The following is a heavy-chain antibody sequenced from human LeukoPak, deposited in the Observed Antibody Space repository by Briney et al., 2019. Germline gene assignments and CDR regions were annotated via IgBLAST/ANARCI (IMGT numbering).Heavy chain of an antibody. CDR3: AEGRHDAFDI. Sequence: SETLSLTCTVSGGSISSYYWSWIRQPPGKGLEWIGYIYYSGGTNYNPSLKSRVTISVDTSKNQFSLKLSSVTAADTAVYYCAEGRHDAFDIWGQGTMVTVSS. CDR2: IYYSGGT. CDR1: GGSISSYY. V-gene: IGHV4-59*01. J-gene: IGHJ3*02.